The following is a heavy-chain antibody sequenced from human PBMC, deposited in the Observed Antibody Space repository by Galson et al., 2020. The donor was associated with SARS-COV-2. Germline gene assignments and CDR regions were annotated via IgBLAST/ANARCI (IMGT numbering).Heavy chain of an antibody. CDR1: GGSISDNNHY. Sequence: SETLSLTCTVSGGSISDNNHYWGWIRQPPGQGLEWIGTIYYSGSTYYNPSLKSRVTISVDTSKNQFSLNLTSVTAADTAVYYCARQYYDLLTGHNWFDPWGQGALVTVSS. CDR2: IYYSGST. D-gene: IGHD3-9*01. CDR3: ARQYYDLLTGHNWFDP. J-gene: IGHJ5*02. V-gene: IGHV4-39*01.